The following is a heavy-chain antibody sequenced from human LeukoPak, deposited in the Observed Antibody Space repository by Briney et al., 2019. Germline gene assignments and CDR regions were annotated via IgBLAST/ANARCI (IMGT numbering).Heavy chain of an antibody. J-gene: IGHJ5*02. D-gene: IGHD2-21*02. V-gene: IGHV4-38-2*02. CDR2: IYHSGST. CDR1: GYSISSDYY. CDR3: ARTIVVVTSWFDP. Sequence: SETLSLTCTVSGYSISSDYYCGWIRQPPGKGQEWIGSIYHSGSTYYNPSLKSRVTISVDTSKNQFSLKLSSVTAADTAVYYCARTIVVVTSWFDPWGQGTLVTVSS.